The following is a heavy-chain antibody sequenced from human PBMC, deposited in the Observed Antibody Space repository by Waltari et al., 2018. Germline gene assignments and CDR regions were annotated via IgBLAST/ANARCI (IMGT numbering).Heavy chain of an antibody. V-gene: IGHV1-69*01. CDR2: IIPIFGTA. Sequence: QVQLVQSGAEVKKPGSSVKVSCKASGGTFRSYAISWVRKAPGQGLEWMGGIIPIFGTANYAQKFQGRVTITADESTSTAYMELSSLRSEDTAVYYCARGESGYALTFFDYWGQGTLVTVSS. CDR3: ARGESGYALTFFDY. J-gene: IGHJ4*02. CDR1: GGTFRSYA. D-gene: IGHD5-12*01.